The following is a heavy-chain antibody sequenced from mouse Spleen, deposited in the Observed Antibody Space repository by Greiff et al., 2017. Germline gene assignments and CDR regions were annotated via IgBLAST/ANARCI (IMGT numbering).Heavy chain of an antibody. CDR3: ARRGYNWDWYFDV. J-gene: IGHJ1*01. CDR2: INPYYGST. V-gene: IGHV1-39*01. CDR1: GYSFTDYI. D-gene: IGHD4-1*02. Sequence: VQLKQTGPELVKPGASVKISCKASGYSFTDYIMLWVKQSHGKSLEWIGNINPYYGSTSYNLKFKGKATLTVDKSSSTAYMQLNSLTSEDSAVYYCARRGYNWDWYFDVWGAGTTVTVSS.